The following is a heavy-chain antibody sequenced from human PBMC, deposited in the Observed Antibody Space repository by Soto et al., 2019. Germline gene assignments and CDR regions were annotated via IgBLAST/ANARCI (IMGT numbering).Heavy chain of an antibody. J-gene: IGHJ4*02. CDR1: GYTFTSYD. CDR2: MNPNSGNT. Sequence: QVQLVQSGAELKKPGASVNVSCKASGYTFTSYDINWVRQATGQGLEWMGWMNPNSGNTGYVQKFQGRVTMNRNTSLSTAYMELSSLRSEDTAVYYCTVDRSLASDYWGQGTLVTVSS. V-gene: IGHV1-8*01. CDR3: TVDRSLASDY.